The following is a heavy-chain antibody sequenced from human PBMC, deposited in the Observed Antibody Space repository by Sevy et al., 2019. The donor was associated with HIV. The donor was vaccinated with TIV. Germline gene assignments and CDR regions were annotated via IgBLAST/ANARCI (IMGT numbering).Heavy chain of an antibody. CDR2: INIGNGNT. V-gene: IGHV1-3*04. J-gene: IGHJ4*02. D-gene: IGHD6-13*01. Sequence: VSVKVSCKAFGYTFTGNALHWVRQAPGQRLEWMGWINIGNGNTKYSQKFHGRVTITRDTSATTAYMELSSLIPEDTATYYCARERAGAVKYFDFWGQGSLVTVSS. CDR1: GYTFTGNA. CDR3: ARERAGAVKYFDF.